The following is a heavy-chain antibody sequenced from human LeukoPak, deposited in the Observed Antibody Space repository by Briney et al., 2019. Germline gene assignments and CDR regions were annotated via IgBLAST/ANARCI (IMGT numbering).Heavy chain of an antibody. CDR2: INPNSGGT. Sequence: ASVKVSCKASGYTFTGYYMHWVRQAPGQGLEWMGWINPNSGGTNYAQKFQGRVTMTRDTSISTAYVELSRLRSDDTAVYYCARSTCSGGSCYSHYGMDVWGQGTTVTVSS. CDR1: GYTFTGYY. D-gene: IGHD2-15*01. CDR3: ARSTCSGGSCYSHYGMDV. V-gene: IGHV1-2*02. J-gene: IGHJ6*02.